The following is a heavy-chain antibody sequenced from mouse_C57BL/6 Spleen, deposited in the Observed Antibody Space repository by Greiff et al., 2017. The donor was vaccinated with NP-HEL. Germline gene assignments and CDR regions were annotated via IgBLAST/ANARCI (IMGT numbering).Heavy chain of an antibody. D-gene: IGHD2-4*01. CDR1: GYAFSSYW. CDR3: ARRNYDYEYFDV. J-gene: IGHJ1*03. CDR2: IYPGDGDT. Sequence: QVQLQQSGAELVKPGASVKISCKASGYAFSSYWMNWVKQRPGKGLEWIGQIYPGDGDTNYNGKFKGKATLTADKSSSTAYMQLSSLTSEDSAVYFCARRNYDYEYFDVWGTGTTVTVSS. V-gene: IGHV1-80*01.